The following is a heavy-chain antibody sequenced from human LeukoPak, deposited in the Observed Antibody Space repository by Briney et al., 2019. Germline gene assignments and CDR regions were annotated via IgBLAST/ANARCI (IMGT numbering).Heavy chain of an antibody. V-gene: IGHV3-33*01. Sequence: GGSLRLSCAASGFTFSDYGVHWVRQAPGKGLEWVAVIWYDGSNKYYADSVKGRFTISRDNSKNTLYLQMNSLRAADTAVYYCARVDNGLLDYWGQGTLVTVSS. CDR3: ARVDNGLLDY. J-gene: IGHJ4*02. CDR1: GFTFSDYG. CDR2: IWYDGSNK. D-gene: IGHD1-1*01.